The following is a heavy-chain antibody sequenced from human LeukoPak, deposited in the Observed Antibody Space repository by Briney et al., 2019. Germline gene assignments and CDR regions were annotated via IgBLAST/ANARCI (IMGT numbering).Heavy chain of an antibody. J-gene: IGHJ4*02. CDR1: GFTFSSYA. D-gene: IGHD6-13*01. CDR3: AKALAAAGTAFDY. CDR2: ISGSGGST. V-gene: IGHV3-23*01. Sequence: GGSLRLSCAASGFTFSSYAMSWVRQAPGKGLEWVSAISGSGGSTYYADSLKGRFTISRDNSKNTLCPQMNSLRAEDTAVYYCAKALAAAGTAFDYWGQGTLVTVSS.